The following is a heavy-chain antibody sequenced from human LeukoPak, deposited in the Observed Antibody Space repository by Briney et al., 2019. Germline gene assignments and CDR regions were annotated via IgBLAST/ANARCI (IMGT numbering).Heavy chain of an antibody. CDR2: INHSGST. J-gene: IGHJ4*02. V-gene: IGHV4-34*01. D-gene: IGHD3-10*01. Sequence: SETLSLTCAVYGGSFSGYYWSWIRQPPGKGLEWIGEINHSGSTNYNPSLKSRVTISVDTSKNQFSLKLSSVTAADTAVYYCARIVVRGVLQKYYFDYWGQGTLVTVSS. CDR1: GGSFSGYY. CDR3: ARIVVRGVLQKYYFDY.